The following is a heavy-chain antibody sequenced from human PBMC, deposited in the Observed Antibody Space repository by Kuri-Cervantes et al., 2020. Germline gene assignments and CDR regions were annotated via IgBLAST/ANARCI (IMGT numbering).Heavy chain of an antibody. V-gene: IGHV3-7*02. CDR1: GFTFSSYW. CDR2: INPDGGAK. D-gene: IGHD2-15*01. J-gene: IGHJ5*02. Sequence: GESLKISCAASGFTFSSYWITWVRQAPGKGLEWVANINPDGGAKSYVDSVKGRFTISRDNAKNSLYLQMNSLRAEDTGVYYCAAWSATATHHWGQGTLVTVSS. CDR3: AAWSATATHH.